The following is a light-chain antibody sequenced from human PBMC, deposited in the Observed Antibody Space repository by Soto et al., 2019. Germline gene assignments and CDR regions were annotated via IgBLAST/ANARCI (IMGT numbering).Light chain of an antibody. CDR3: SSYTSSVTVV. V-gene: IGLV2-14*01. J-gene: IGLJ2*01. CDR1: SSDVGGYNH. CDR2: DVS. Sequence: QSALTQPASVSGSPGQSITISCTGTSSDVGGYNHVSWYQQHPGKAPKLMICDVSNRPSGVSNRFSGSKSGNTASLTISGLQAEDEADYYCSSYTSSVTVVFGGGTKLTVL.